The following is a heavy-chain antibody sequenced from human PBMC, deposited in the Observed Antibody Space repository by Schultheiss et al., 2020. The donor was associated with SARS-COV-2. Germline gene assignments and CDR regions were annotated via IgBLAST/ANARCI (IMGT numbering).Heavy chain of an antibody. V-gene: IGHV3-11*01. CDR1: GFTFSDYY. CDR3: AKDEGFDY. Sequence: GGSLRLSCAASGFTFSDYYMSWIRQAPGKGLEWVSYISGTGTTKYYADSVKGRFTISRDDSKNTLYLQMNSLRAEDTAVYYCAKDEGFDYWGQGTLVTVSS. CDR2: ISGTGTTK. J-gene: IGHJ4*02.